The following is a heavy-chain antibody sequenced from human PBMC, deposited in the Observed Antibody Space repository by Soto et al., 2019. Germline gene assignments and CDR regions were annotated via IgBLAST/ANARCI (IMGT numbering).Heavy chain of an antibody. V-gene: IGHV1-8*01. CDR3: ARGSTMYXDFWSGYLNPYYYYGMDV. D-gene: IGHD3-3*01. CDR2: MNPNSGNT. Sequence: ASVKVSCKASGYTFTSCDINWVRQATGQGLEWMGWMNPNSGNTGYAQKFQGRVTMTRNTSISTAYMELSSLRSEDTAVYYCARGSTMYXDFWSGYLNPYYYYGMDVWGQGTTVTVSS. CDR1: GYTFTSCD. J-gene: IGHJ6*02.